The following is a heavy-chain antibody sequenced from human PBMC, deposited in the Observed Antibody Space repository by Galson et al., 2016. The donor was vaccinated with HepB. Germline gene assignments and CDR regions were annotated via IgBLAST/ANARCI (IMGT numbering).Heavy chain of an antibody. CDR3: ARQGDDYGLAY. Sequence: QSGAEVKKPGESLQISCKGSGYIFNSYWIGWVRQMPGKGLEWMGIIFPRDFETRYSPSFQGRVTISADMSLSTAYLQWNSLKASDTAIYYCARQGDDYGLAYWGQGALVTVSS. D-gene: IGHD4-17*01. CDR2: IFPRDFET. V-gene: IGHV5-51*01. CDR1: GYIFNSYW. J-gene: IGHJ4*02.